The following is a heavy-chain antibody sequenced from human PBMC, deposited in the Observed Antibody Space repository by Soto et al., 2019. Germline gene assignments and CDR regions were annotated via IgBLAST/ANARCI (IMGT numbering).Heavy chain of an antibody. D-gene: IGHD5-12*01. J-gene: IGHJ4*02. CDR2: INAGNGNT. Sequence: ASVKVSCKASGYTFTSYAIHWVRQAPGQRLEWTGWINAGNGNTKYSQKFQGRVIITRDTSAGTAYMELRSLRSEDTAVYYCATPIVAFYWGQGTLVTVSS. CDR3: ATPIVAFY. V-gene: IGHV1-3*01. CDR1: GYTFTSYA.